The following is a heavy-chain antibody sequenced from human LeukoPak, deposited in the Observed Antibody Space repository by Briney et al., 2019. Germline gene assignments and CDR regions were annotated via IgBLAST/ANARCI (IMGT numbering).Heavy chain of an antibody. V-gene: IGHV3-30*02. CDR2: IRYDGGNK. CDR1: GFTFSSYG. Sequence: GGSLRLSCAASGFTFSSYGMHWVRQAPGKGLEWVAFIRYDGGNKYYADSVKGRFTISRDNSKNTLYLQMNSLRAEDTAVYYCAKDSSVYYYDSRSLDYWGQGTLVTVSS. D-gene: IGHD3-22*01. CDR3: AKDSSVYYYDSRSLDY. J-gene: IGHJ4*02.